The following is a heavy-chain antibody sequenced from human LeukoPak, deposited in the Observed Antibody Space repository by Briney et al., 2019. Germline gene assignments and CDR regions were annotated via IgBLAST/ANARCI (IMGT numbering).Heavy chain of an antibody. CDR1: GYSFTNYD. CDR3: ARGPYYYDSSGSYAFDI. Sequence: ASVKVSCKTSGYSFTNYDINWVRQATGQGLEWMGWMSPNSGKTGYAQKFQGRVTMTKNTSMSTAYMQLSSLTSEDTAVYYCARGPYYYDSSGSYAFDIWGQGTMVTVSS. D-gene: IGHD3-22*01. CDR2: MSPNSGKT. J-gene: IGHJ3*02. V-gene: IGHV1-8*01.